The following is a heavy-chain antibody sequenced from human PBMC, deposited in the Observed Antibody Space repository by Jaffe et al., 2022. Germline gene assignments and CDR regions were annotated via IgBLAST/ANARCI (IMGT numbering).Heavy chain of an antibody. CDR1: GFTVSSNY. J-gene: IGHJ6*03. V-gene: IGHV3-53*04. CDR3: ARGGLGRDTAMVYLGYMDV. Sequence: EVQLVESGGGLVQPGGSLRLSCAASGFTVSSNYMSWVRQAPGKGLEWVSVIYSGGSTYYADSVKGRFTISRHNSKNTLYLQMNSLRAEDTAVYYCARGGLGRDTAMVYLGYMDVWGKGTTVTVSS. D-gene: IGHD5-18*01. CDR2: IYSGGST.